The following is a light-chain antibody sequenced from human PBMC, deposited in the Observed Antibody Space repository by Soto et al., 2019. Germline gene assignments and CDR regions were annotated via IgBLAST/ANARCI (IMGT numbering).Light chain of an antibody. CDR3: QQHYNSPRT. J-gene: IGKJ1*01. CDR1: QSLGSD. V-gene: IGKV3-15*01. CDR2: GAS. Sequence: EIVMTQSPGTLSLSPGDTATLSCRASQSLGSDLAWYQQKPGQAPRLLIFGASARPTGIPARISGSGSGTEVTLTISSMLSADVVVYYCQQHYNSPRTFGQGTKVDIK.